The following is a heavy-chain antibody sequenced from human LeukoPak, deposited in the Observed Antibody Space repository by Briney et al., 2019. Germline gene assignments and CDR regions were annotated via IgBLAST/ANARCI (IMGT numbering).Heavy chain of an antibody. V-gene: IGHV3-30*03. CDR2: ISYEGDST. J-gene: IGHJ5*02. CDR3: ARNYCDYRLTWWFDP. Sequence: PGGSLRLSCAASGFIFRIYGMHWVRQAPGKGLEWVALISYEGDSTYYADSVKGRFTISRDNSKDMLYLQMNSLRAEATAVYYCARNYCDYRLTWWFDPWGQGTLVTVSA. D-gene: IGHD4-17*01. CDR1: GFIFRIYG.